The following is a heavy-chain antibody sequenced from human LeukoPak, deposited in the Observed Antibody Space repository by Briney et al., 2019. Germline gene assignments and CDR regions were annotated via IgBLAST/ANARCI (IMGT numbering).Heavy chain of an antibody. Sequence: ASVKVSCKASGGTFSSYAISWVRQAPGQGLEWMGRIIPISGTANYAQKFQGRVTITTDESTSTAYMELSSLRSEDTAVYYCAGYYYDSSGYYYWGQGTLVTVSS. CDR3: AGYYYDSSGYYY. D-gene: IGHD3-22*01. CDR1: GGTFSSYA. CDR2: IIPISGTA. V-gene: IGHV1-69*05. J-gene: IGHJ4*02.